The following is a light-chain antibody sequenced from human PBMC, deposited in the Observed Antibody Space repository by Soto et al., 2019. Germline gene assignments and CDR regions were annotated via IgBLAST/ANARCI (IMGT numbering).Light chain of an antibody. Sequence: EIVLTQSPGTLSLSPGERATLSCRASQSLSSTYLAWYQQKPGPAPRLLIYGASSRATGIPDRFSGSGSGTDFALTISRLEPEDFAVYYCQHYGTSLRTFGQGTKVEIK. CDR2: GAS. CDR3: QHYGTSLRT. J-gene: IGKJ1*01. V-gene: IGKV3-20*01. CDR1: QSLSSTY.